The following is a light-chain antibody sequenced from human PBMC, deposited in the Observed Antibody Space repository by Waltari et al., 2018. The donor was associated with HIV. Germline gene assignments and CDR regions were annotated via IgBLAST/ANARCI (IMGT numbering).Light chain of an antibody. CDR3: CAYAGPTGLSEV. V-gene: IGLV2-23*02. CDR1: SRDIGAYDY. Sequence: QSALTQPASVSGSPGQSITISCTGTSRDIGAYDYVSWYQQHPDKAPKLIIYDVSTRPSGVSQRFSGSKFGNTASLTISGLQSEDEADYHCCAYAGPTGLSEVFGGGTKVTVL. J-gene: IGLJ2*01. CDR2: DVS.